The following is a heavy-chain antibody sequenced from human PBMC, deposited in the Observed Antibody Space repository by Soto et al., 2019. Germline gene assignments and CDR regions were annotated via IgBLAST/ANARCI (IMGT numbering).Heavy chain of an antibody. CDR2: ISAYNGNT. J-gene: IGHJ5*02. D-gene: IGHD1-1*01. Sequence: EASVKVSCKASGYTFTSYGISWVRQAPGQGLERMGLISAYNGNTNYSQKLQGRVNMNTDTSTSTAYMELRSLRSDDTAVFYCARDPKRTTGTTGAGWFDPWGQGTLVTVSS. CDR3: ARDPKRTTGTTGAGWFDP. CDR1: GYTFTSYG. V-gene: IGHV1-18*01.